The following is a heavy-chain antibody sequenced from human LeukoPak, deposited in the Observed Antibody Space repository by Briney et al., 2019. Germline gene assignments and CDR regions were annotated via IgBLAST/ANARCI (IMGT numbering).Heavy chain of an antibody. Sequence: PSETLSLTCTVSGGSISSSSYYWGWIRQPPGKGLEWIGSIYYSGSTYYNPSLKSRVTISVDTSKNQFSLKLSSVTAADTAVYYCARRSTYPWDRRVDPWGQGTLVTVSS. CDR2: IYYSGST. V-gene: IGHV4-39*01. D-gene: IGHD1-26*01. CDR1: GGSISSSSYY. J-gene: IGHJ5*02. CDR3: ARRSTYPWDRRVDP.